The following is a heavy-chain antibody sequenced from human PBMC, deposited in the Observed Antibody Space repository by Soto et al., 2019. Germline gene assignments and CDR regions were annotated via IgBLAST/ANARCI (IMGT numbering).Heavy chain of an antibody. J-gene: IGHJ4*02. CDR2: ISYDGSNK. D-gene: IGHD6-13*01. V-gene: IGHV3-30*03. CDR1: GFTFSSYG. CDR3: ATSNIAAAGTSLDY. Sequence: QVQLVESGGGVVQPGRSLRLSCAASGFTFSSYGMHWVRQAPGKGLEWVAVISYDGSNKYYADSVKGRFTISRDNSKNTLYLQMNSLRAEDTAVDYCATSNIAAAGTSLDYWGQGTLVTVSS.